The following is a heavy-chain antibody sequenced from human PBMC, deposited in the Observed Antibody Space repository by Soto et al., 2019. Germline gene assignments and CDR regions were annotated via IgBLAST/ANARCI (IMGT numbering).Heavy chain of an antibody. V-gene: IGHV3-23*01. CDR1: GFTFRGYA. J-gene: IGHJ4*02. CDR2: ISGSGDST. Sequence: EEQLLESGGGLAQPGGSLRLSCAASGFTFRGYAMSWVRQAPGKGPEWVSGISGSGDSTYHAKSVKGRFIISRDNSKSTLYLEINSLRAEDTAVYYCAKAYGASHSPFDCWGQGTLVAVSS. D-gene: IGHD2-21*01. CDR3: AKAYGASHSPFDC.